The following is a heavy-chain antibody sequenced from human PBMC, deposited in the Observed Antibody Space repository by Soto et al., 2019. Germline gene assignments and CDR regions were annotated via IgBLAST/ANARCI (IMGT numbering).Heavy chain of an antibody. CDR2: ISYDGSNK. J-gene: IGHJ6*02. D-gene: IGHD3-16*01. CDR3: ARERGGGGVYGMDV. V-gene: IGHV3-30-3*01. CDR1: GFTFSSYA. Sequence: GGSLRLSCAASGFTFSSYAMHWVRQAPGEGLEWVAVISYDGSNKYYADSVKGRFTISRDNSKNTLYLQMNSLRAEDTAVYYCARERGGGGVYGMDVWGQGTTVTVSS.